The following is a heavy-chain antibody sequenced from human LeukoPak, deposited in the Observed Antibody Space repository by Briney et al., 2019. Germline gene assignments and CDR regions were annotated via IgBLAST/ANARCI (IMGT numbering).Heavy chain of an antibody. CDR3: AKGGHYSFFDA. Sequence: PGGSLRLSCTASGLTFRNYAMTWVRQAPGKGLEWLSTVSGKGDERFYADSVKGRFTLSRDNSKNTLNLQMNSLRVEDTALYYCAKGGHYSFFDAWGQGILVTVSS. J-gene: IGHJ5*02. CDR2: VSGKGDER. V-gene: IGHV3-23*01. CDR1: GLTFRNYA. D-gene: IGHD3-10*01.